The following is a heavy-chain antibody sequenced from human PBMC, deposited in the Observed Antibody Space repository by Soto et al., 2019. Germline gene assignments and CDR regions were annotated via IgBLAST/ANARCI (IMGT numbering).Heavy chain of an antibody. J-gene: IGHJ4*02. CDR3: AREVVGAREYFDY. CDR2: IWYDGSNK. V-gene: IGHV3-33*01. CDR1: GFTFSSYG. Sequence: QVQLVESGGGVVQPGRSLRLSCAASGFTFSSYGMHWVRQAPGKGLEWVAVIWYDGSNKYYADSVKGRFTISRDNSKNTLYLQINSLRAEDTAVYYCAREVVGAREYFDYWGQGTLVTVSS. D-gene: IGHD1-26*01.